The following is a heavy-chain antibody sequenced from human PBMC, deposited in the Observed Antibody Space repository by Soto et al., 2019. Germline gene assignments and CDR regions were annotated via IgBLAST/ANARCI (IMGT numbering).Heavy chain of an antibody. V-gene: IGHV1-69*02. J-gene: IGHJ4*02. CDR3: ATSDGSGSAHFDS. CDR1: GDTFSRFT. CDR2: IIPMLGMS. Sequence: QVQLVQSGAEVTKPGSSVTVSCTASGDTFSRFTLSWVRQAPGQGLEWMGRIIPMLGMSNSALKFQGRVTITADKSTNKVYMHLNSLRSDDTAVYYCATSDGSGSAHFDSWGQGTLVTVSS. D-gene: IGHD3-10*01.